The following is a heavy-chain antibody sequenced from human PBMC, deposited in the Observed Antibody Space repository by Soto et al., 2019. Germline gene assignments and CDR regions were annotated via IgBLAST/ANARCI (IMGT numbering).Heavy chain of an antibody. J-gene: IGHJ4*02. Sequence: QVQLVQSGAEVKKPGSSVKVSCKASGGTFSSYSINWVRQAPGQGLEWMGEIIPIFGTANYAQKFQGRVTITEAESTSTAYMEMSSPRSEDTSVYYCARDGGRHSGGLDYWGQGTLVTVSS. CDR3: ARDGGRHSGGLDY. V-gene: IGHV1-69*01. D-gene: IGHD1-26*01. CDR2: IIPIFGTA. CDR1: GGTFSSYS.